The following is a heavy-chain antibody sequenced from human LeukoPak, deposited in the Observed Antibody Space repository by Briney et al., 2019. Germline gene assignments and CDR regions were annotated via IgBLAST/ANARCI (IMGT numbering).Heavy chain of an antibody. CDR2: INPHDFTT. J-gene: IGHJ4*02. CDR3: ARHSRTGTYRELDY. D-gene: IGHD1-1*01. V-gene: IGHV5-51*01. Sequence: GESLKISCQAFGYSFSNNWIGWVRQMPEKGLQWMGIINPHDFTTKYSPSFQGQVTISVDKSINTAFLQWSSLTASDTAVYYCARHSRTGTYRELDYWGQGTLVTVSS. CDR1: GYSFSNNW.